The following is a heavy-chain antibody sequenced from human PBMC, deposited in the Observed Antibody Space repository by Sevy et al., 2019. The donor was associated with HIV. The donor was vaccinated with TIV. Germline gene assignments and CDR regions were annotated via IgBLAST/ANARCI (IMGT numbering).Heavy chain of an antibody. J-gene: IGHJ4*02. CDR2: ISTYNGDT. CDR3: ERLTASRGHDS. V-gene: IGHV1-18*04. Sequence: AAVKVSCETFGHTLSRHAISWVRQAPGQGLEWMGWISTYNGDTIYTQNFQGRVTMTTDTSTRTAYMELMSLRSDDTAVYFCERLTASRGHDSWGQGSLVTVSS. CDR1: GHTLSRHA. D-gene: IGHD2-21*02.